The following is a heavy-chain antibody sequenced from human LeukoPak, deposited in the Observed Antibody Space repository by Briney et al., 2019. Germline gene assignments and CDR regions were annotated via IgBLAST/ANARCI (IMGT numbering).Heavy chain of an antibody. Sequence: GGSLRLSCAASGFTFDDYAMHWVRQAPGKGLEWVSGTSWNSGSIGYADSVKGRFTISRDNAKNSLYLQMNSLRAEDTALYYCAKEDTATSHDYYYGMDVWGQGTRVTVSS. CDR2: TSWNSGSI. V-gene: IGHV3-9*01. CDR3: AKEDTATSHDYYYGMDV. D-gene: IGHD5-18*01. J-gene: IGHJ6*02. CDR1: GFTFDDYA.